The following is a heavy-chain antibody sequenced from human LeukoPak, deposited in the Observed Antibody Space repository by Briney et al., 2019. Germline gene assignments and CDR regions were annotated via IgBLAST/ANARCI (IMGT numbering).Heavy chain of an antibody. CDR2: IYSGGST. D-gene: IGHD3-10*01. Sequence: GGSLRLSCAASGFTVSSNYMSWVRQAPGKGLEWVSVIYSGGSTYYADSVKGRFTISRDNSKNTLYLQMNSLRAEDTAVYYCASSPSGAVRGVMTRDYWGQGTLVTVSS. CDR1: GFTVSSNY. J-gene: IGHJ4*02. V-gene: IGHV3-66*01. CDR3: ASSPSGAVRGVMTRDY.